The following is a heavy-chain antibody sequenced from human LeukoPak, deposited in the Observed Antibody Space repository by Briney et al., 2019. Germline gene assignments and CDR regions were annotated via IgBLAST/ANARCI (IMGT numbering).Heavy chain of an antibody. J-gene: IGHJ5*02. CDR2: ISGSGGST. D-gene: IGHD3-9*01. CDR1: GFTFSSYW. CDR3: AKYVLRYFDWSISFDP. Sequence: GGSLRLSCAASGFTFSSYWMHWVRQAPGKGLEWVSAISGSGGSTYYADSVKGRFTISRDNSKNTLYLQMNSLRAEDTAVYYCAKYVLRYFDWSISFDPWGQGTLVTVSS. V-gene: IGHV3-23*01.